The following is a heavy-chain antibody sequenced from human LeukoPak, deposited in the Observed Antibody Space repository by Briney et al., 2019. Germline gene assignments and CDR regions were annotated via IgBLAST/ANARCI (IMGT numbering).Heavy chain of an antibody. V-gene: IGHV3-23*01. CDR1: GFTFSSYG. CDR2: ISGSGGST. D-gene: IGHD3-10*01. Sequence: GGSLRLSCAASGFTFSSYGMSWVRQAPGKGLEWVSAISGSGGSTYYADSVKGRFTISRDNSKNTLYLQMNSLRAEDTAVYYCATSPSGVLWFGELDYWGQGTLVTVSS. CDR3: ATSPSGVLWFGELDY. J-gene: IGHJ4*02.